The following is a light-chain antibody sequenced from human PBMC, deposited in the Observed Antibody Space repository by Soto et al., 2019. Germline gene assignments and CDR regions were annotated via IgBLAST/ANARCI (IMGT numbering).Light chain of an antibody. CDR1: QSISSW. CDR3: QQYNSYVA. V-gene: IGKV1-5*01. J-gene: IGKJ1*01. Sequence: DIQMTQSPSTLSASVGDRVTITCRASQSISSWLAWYQQKPGKAPKLLIYDASSLESGVPSRFSGSGSGTEFTLTISSLQRDDFATYYCQQYNSYVAFGQGTKVGIK. CDR2: DAS.